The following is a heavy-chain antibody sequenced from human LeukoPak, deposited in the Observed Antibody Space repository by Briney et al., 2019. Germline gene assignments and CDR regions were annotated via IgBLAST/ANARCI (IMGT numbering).Heavy chain of an antibody. J-gene: IGHJ5*02. CDR1: GFTFSTYD. CDR3: ARASRYGLNWFDL. CDR2: IRFDGSDK. Sequence: PGGSLRLSCAASGFTFSTYDIHWVRQAPGKGLEWVSFIRFDGSDKYYADSVKGRFTISRDNSKNTVYLQMNSLRAEDTTVYYCARASRYGLNWFDLWGQGTLVTVSS. D-gene: IGHD3-10*01. V-gene: IGHV3-30*02.